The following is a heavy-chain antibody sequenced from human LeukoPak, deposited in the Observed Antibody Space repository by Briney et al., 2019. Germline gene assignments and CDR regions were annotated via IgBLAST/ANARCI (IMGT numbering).Heavy chain of an antibody. D-gene: IGHD2-2*01. J-gene: IGHJ5*02. Sequence: GGSLRLSCAASGFTFSSFDMNWVRQAPGKGLEWVSSISTSSRYIYYRDSVKGRFTIFRDDAKNSLYLQMNSLRVEDTAVYYCARADCSGSTCYLRRSWFDPWGQGTLVTVSS. CDR1: GFTFSSFD. CDR2: ISTSSRYI. V-gene: IGHV3-21*01. CDR3: ARADCSGSTCYLRRSWFDP.